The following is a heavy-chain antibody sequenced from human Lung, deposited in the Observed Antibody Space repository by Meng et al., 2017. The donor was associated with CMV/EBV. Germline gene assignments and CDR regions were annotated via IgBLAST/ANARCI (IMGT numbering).Heavy chain of an antibody. CDR2: IDDSGST. D-gene: IGHD1-26*01. CDR3: ARGKQDAWELLAY. CDR1: VVSIRSNIR. V-gene: IGHV4-4*03. J-gene: IGHJ4*02. Sequence: QVHREERGPEAVTPPGTLSLTCCVSVVSIRSNIRWTWVRQPPGKGLEWIGYIDDSGSTNYNPSLNSRISISLDKSKNHFSLKVNSVTAADTAVYYCARGKQDAWELLAYWGQGALVTVSS.